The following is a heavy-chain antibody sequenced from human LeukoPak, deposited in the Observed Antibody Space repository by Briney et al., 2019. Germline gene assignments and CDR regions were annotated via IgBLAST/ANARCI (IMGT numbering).Heavy chain of an antibody. CDR2: INHSGST. J-gene: IGHJ4*02. CDR3: ASGPGTTFGY. V-gene: IGHV4-34*01. D-gene: IGHD1-7*01. Sequence: PSETLSLTCAVYGGSFSGYYWSWIRQPPGKGLEWIGEINHSGSTNYNPSLKSRVTISVDTSKNQFSLKLSSVTAADTAVYYCASGPGTTFGYWGQGTLVTVSS. CDR1: GGSFSGYY.